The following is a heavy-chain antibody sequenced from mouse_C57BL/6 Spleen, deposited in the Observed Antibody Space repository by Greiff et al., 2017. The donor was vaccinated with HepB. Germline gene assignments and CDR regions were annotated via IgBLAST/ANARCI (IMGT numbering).Heavy chain of an antibody. CDR2: IHPNSGST. J-gene: IGHJ1*03. CDR1: GYTFTSYW. V-gene: IGHV1-64*01. D-gene: IGHD1-1*01. CDR3: ARPLTTVVAKDWYFDV. Sequence: QVQLKQPGAELVKPGASVKLSCKASGYTFTSYWMHWVKQRPGQGLEWIGMIHPNSGSTNYNEKFKSKATLTVDKSSSTAYIQLSSLTSEDSAVYYCARPLTTVVAKDWYFDVWGTGTTVTVSS.